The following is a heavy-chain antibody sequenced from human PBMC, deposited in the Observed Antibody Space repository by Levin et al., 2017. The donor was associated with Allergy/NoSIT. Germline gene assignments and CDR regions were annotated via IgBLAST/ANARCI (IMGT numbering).Heavy chain of an antibody. Sequence: GESLKISCIGSGFTFRSYAVHWVRQAPGKGLEWVAVISYDAANEYYAGSVKGRFTISRDNSRNTVYLQMNSLRAEDTAVYYCAKARPDGGYAGYYYYGMDVWGQGTTVTVSS. CDR3: AKARPDGGYAGYYYYGMDV. J-gene: IGHJ6*02. CDR2: ISYDAANE. D-gene: IGHD6-25*01. CDR1: GFTFRSYA. V-gene: IGHV3-30*04.